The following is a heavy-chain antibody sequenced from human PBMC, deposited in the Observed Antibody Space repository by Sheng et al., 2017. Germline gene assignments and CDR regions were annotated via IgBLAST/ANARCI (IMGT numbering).Heavy chain of an antibody. D-gene: IGHD6-19*01. J-gene: IGHJ4*02. CDR1: GFTFSDYG. V-gene: IGHV3-30*02. CDR3: AKGWGSSSRSS. Sequence: QVHLVESGGGVVQPGGSLRLSCAASGFTFSDYGMHWVRQAPGKGLEWVAFIRFDGSIQYYEDSVKGRFTISRDNSKNTLYLQMNSLKTDDTAVYYCAKGWGSSSRSSWGQGTRVTVSS. CDR2: IRFDGSIQ.